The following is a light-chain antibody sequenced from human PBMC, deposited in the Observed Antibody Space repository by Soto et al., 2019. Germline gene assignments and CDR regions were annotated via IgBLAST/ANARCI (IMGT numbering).Light chain of an antibody. Sequence: DIVLTQSPDYLAVSLGERATIHCKSSQSVLYSSNNKNYLAWYQQKPGLAPRLLIYDASSRATGIPDRFSGSGSGTDFTLTISRLEPEDFAVYYCQQYGSSPPITFGQGTRLEI. CDR2: DAS. CDR3: QQYGSSPPIT. CDR1: QSVLYSSNNKNY. J-gene: IGKJ5*01. V-gene: IGKV3D-20*01.